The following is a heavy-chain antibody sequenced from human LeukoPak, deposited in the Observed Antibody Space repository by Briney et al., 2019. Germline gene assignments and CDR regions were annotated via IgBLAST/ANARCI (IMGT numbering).Heavy chain of an antibody. CDR1: GGSFSGYY. J-gene: IGHJ4*02. D-gene: IGHD2-2*01. V-gene: IGHV4-34*01. Sequence: PSETLSLTCAVYGGSFSGYYWRWIRQPPGKGLEGIGDINYSGSTNYNPPLMSRVTISVDTSKNQFSLKLSSVTAADTAVYYCARDRSFRWGLVVPAAMYFDYWGQGTLVTVSS. CDR3: ARDRSFRWGLVVPAAMYFDY. CDR2: INYSGST.